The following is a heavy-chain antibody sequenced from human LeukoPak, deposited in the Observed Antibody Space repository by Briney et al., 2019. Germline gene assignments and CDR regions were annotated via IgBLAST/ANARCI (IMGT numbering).Heavy chain of an antibody. D-gene: IGHD2-15*01. V-gene: IGHV3-23*01. CDR3: AKGLIVVVVAATFDY. CDR1: GFTFSSYA. CDR2: ISGSGGST. J-gene: IGHJ4*02. Sequence: PGGSLRLSCAASGFTFSSYAMSWVRQAPGKGLEWVSAISGSGGSTYYADSVKGRFTISRDSSKNTLYLQMNSLRAEDTAVYYCAKGLIVVVVAATFDYWGQGTLVTVSS.